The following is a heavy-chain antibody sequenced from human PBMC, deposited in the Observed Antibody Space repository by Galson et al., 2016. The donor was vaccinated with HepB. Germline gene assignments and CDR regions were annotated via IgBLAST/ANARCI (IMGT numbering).Heavy chain of an antibody. D-gene: IGHD4-17*01. CDR3: GRDPAYGAVDY. Sequence: SLRLSCATSGYTFRNYWISWVRQAPGKGLEWVANINNDGVEKNYAGSVKGRFTIYRDNVKNSLYLQMNSLRAEDTAVYFCGRDPAYGAVDYWGQGTLVTVSS. V-gene: IGHV3-7*03. CDR1: GYTFRNYW. J-gene: IGHJ4*02. CDR2: INNDGVEK.